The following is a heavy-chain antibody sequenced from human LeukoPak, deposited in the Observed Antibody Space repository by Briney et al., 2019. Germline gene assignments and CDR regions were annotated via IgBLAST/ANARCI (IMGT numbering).Heavy chain of an antibody. Sequence: PSETLSLTCTVSGGSISSSYSYWGWIRQPPGKGLEWIGNIYYSGSTYYNPSLKSRVTISVDTSKNHFSLKLNSVTAADTAVYYCARASYSYDISGWVPFDYWGQGTLVTVSS. CDR1: GGSISSSYSY. D-gene: IGHD3-22*01. CDR3: ARASYSYDISGWVPFDY. V-gene: IGHV4-39*07. CDR2: IYYSGST. J-gene: IGHJ4*02.